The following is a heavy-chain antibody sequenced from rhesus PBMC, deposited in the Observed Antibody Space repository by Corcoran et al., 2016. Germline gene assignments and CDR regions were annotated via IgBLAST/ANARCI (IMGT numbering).Heavy chain of an antibody. Sequence: QVQLQESGPGVVKPSETLSLTCAVSGGSISSGYDWSWIRQPPGKGLEWIGYFYGRRWSTNYNPSLKNRVTIAKDESKNQFSLKLSAVTAAETAVYYCARGDSSGWYRGWVDYWGQGVLVTVSA. CDR2: FYGRRWST. J-gene: IGHJ4*01. V-gene: IGHV4-76*01. CDR3: ARGDSSGWYRGWVDY. CDR1: GGSISSGYD. D-gene: IGHD6-31*01.